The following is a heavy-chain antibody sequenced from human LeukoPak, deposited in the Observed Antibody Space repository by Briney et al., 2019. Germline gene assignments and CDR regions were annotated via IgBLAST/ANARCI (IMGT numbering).Heavy chain of an antibody. D-gene: IGHD6-19*01. J-gene: IGHJ4*02. CDR1: GYSISSGYY. Sequence: SETLSLTCTVSGYSISSGYYWGWIRQPPGKGLEWIGSIYHSGSAYYNPSLKSRVTISVDTSKNQFSLKLSSVTAADTAVYYCARVSSSGWYGEVYWGQGTLVTVSS. V-gene: IGHV4-38-2*02. CDR2: IYHSGSA. CDR3: ARVSSSGWYGEVY.